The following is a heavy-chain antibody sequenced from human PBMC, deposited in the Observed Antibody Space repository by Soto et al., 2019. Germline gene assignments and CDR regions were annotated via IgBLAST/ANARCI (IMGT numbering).Heavy chain of an antibody. Sequence: QVQLQESGPGLVKPSETLSLTCTVSGGSISSYYWSWIRQPPGKGLEWIGYIYYSGSTNYNPSLKSRVTISVDTSKNQFSLKLSSVTAADTAVYYCARGPGGGRDGYNLGFGYWGQGTLVTVSS. CDR3: ARGPGGGRDGYNLGFGY. CDR2: IYYSGST. D-gene: IGHD5-12*01. V-gene: IGHV4-59*01. J-gene: IGHJ4*02. CDR1: GGSISSYY.